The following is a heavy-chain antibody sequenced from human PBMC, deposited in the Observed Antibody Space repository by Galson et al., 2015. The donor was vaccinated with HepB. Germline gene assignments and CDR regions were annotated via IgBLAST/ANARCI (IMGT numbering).Heavy chain of an antibody. J-gene: IGHJ4*02. V-gene: IGHV3-23*01. Sequence: SLRLSCAASRFTFSSYAMSWVRQAPGKGLEWVSSISGSGASTYYADSVKGRFTISRDNSKNTPYLQMNSLRAEDTAIYYCARVVVPATKFFDIDFWGQGTLVTVSS. CDR2: ISGSGAST. CDR3: ARVVVPATKFFDIDF. CDR1: RFTFSSYA. D-gene: IGHD2-2*01.